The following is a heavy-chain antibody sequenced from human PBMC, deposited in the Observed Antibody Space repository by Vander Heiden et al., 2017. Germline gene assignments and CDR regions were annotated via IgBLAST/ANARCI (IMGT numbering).Heavy chain of an antibody. CDR1: GYPCTSYF. V-gene: IGHV1-46*01. CDR2: INPSTGST. J-gene: IGHJ4*02. D-gene: IGHD3-10*01. Sequence: QVKVAHTAADDKNPGDSMHGVCKASGYPCTSYFMHWVRQAPGQGLEWMGLINPSTGSTTYAQKFQGRVTMTRDTSTSTVYMELSSLRSEDTAVYYCARAYGSGSYYAYWGQGTLVTVSS. CDR3: ARAYGSGSYYAY.